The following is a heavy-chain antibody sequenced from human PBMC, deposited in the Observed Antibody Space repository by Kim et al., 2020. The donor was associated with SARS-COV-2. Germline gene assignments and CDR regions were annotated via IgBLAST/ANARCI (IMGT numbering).Heavy chain of an antibody. CDR3: ARGWRYDILTGYYVFDY. J-gene: IGHJ4*02. D-gene: IGHD3-9*01. V-gene: IGHV3-21*01. Sequence: VKGRFTISRDNAKNSLYLQMNSLRAEDTAVYYCARGWRYDILTGYYVFDYWGQGTLVTVSS.